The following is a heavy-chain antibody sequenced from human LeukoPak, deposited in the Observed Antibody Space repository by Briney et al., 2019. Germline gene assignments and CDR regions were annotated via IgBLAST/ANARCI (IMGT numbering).Heavy chain of an antibody. CDR3: ARHKDWTFDY. V-gene: IGHV3-33*01. D-gene: IGHD3/OR15-3a*01. J-gene: IGHJ4*02. Sequence: GGSLRLSCAASGFTFGSYDMHWVRQALGKGLEWVAVIWYDGSNKYYADSVKGRFTISRDVSKNTLYLQMNSLRAEDTAVYYCARHKDWTFDYWGQGTLVTVSS. CDR1: GFTFGSYD. CDR2: IWYDGSNK.